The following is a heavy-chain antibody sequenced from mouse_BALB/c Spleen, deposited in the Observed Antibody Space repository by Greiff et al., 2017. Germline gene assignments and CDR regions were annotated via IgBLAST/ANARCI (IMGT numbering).Heavy chain of an antibody. V-gene: IGHV2-6-7*01. J-gene: IGHJ4*01. CDR2: IWGDGST. Sequence: VKLMESGPGLVAPSQSLSITCTVSGFSLTGYGVNWVRQPPGKGLEWLGMIWGDGSTDYNSALKSRLSISKDNSKSQVFLKMNSLQTDDTARYYCASHPYYGNYDAMDYWGQGTSVTVSS. CDR3: ASHPYYGNYDAMDY. D-gene: IGHD2-10*01. CDR1: GFSLTGYG.